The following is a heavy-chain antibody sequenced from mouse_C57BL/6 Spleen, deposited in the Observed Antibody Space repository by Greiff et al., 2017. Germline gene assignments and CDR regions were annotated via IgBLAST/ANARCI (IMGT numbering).Heavy chain of an antibody. V-gene: IGHV1-69*01. D-gene: IGHD1-1*01. CDR2: IDPSDSYT. CDR1: GYTFTSYW. J-gene: IGHJ2*01. CDR3: ARYYYYGSSGTYYSDY. Sequence: QVQLQQPGAELVMPGASVKLSCKASGYTFTSYWMHWVKQRPGQGLEWIGEIDPSDSYTNYNQKFKGKSTLTVDKSSSTAYMQLSSLTSEDSAVYYCARYYYYGSSGTYYSDYWGQGTTLTVSS.